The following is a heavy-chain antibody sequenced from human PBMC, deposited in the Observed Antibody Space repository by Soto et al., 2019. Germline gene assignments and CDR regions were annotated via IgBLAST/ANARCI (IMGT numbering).Heavy chain of an antibody. Sequence: EVQLLESGGGLVQPGGSLRLSCAASGFTFSSYAMSWVRQAPGKGLEWVSAISGSGGSTYYADSVKGRFTISRDNSKKALYLQMNSLRAEDTAVDYCAKGAEGYRGSHAEYWGQGTLVTVSS. CDR1: GFTFSSYA. J-gene: IGHJ4*02. CDR3: AKGAEGYRGSHAEY. D-gene: IGHD1-26*01. CDR2: ISGSGGST. V-gene: IGHV3-23*01.